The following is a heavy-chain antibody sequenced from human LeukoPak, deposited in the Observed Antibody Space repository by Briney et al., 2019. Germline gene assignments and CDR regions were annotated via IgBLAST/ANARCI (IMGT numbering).Heavy chain of an antibody. V-gene: IGHV1-69*01. J-gene: IGHJ4*02. CDR2: IIPIFGTA. CDR1: GGTFSSYA. D-gene: IGHD1-26*01. Sequence: AVKVSCKASGGTFSSYAISWVRQAPGQGLEWVGGIIPIFGTANYAQKLQGRVTITADESTSTAYMELSSLRSEDTAVYYCARESPIGSFDYWGQGTLVTVSS. CDR3: ARESPIGSFDY.